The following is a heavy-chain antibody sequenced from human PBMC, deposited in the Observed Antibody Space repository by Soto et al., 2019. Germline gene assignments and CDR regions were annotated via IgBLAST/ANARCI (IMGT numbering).Heavy chain of an antibody. CDR3: ATRYSGSYYFDY. CDR2: IYPGDSDT. Sequence: ELLRISCRVAGCSFADYCIGRVRQMPGKGPEWMGLIYPGDSDTRYNPSFQGRVTISADKSITTIYLQWSSLKASDTAMYYCATRYSGSYYFDYWGQGTLVTVSS. CDR1: GCSFADYC. V-gene: IGHV5-51*01. D-gene: IGHD5-12*01. J-gene: IGHJ4*02.